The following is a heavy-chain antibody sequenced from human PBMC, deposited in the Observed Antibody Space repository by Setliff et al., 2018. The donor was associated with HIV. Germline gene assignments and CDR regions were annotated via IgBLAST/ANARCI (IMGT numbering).Heavy chain of an antibody. CDR1: GFTFSSYW. D-gene: IGHD2-21*01. CDR3: ARVAYCGGDCYRGGAFDI. CDR2: IKQDGSVK. V-gene: IGHV3-7*01. Sequence: PGGSLRLSCAASGFTFSSYWMSWVRQAPGKGLEWVANIKQDGSVKYYVDSVKGRFSISRDNAKNSLYLQMNSLRVEDTAVYYCARVAYCGGDCYRGGAFDIWGQGTMVTVSS. J-gene: IGHJ3*02.